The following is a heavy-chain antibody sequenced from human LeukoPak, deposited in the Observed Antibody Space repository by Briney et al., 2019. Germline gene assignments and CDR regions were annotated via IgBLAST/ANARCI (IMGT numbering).Heavy chain of an antibody. CDR3: AREGSHYYGSGSYYNGDPFDI. D-gene: IGHD3-10*01. J-gene: IGHJ3*02. CDR1: GFTFSSYS. V-gene: IGHV3-21*04. CDR2: ISSSSSYI. Sequence: GGSLRLSCAASGFTFSSYSMNWVRQAPGKGLEWVSSISSSSSYIYYADSVKGRFTISRDNAKNSLYLQMNSLRSEDTAVYYCAREGSHYYGSGSYYNGDPFDIWGQGTMVTVSS.